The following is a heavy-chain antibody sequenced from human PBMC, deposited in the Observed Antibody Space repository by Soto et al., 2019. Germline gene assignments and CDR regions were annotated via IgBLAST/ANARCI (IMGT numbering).Heavy chain of an antibody. CDR3: ATQEVGGSYVYTFDP. V-gene: IGHV4-39*01. CDR1: GGSITSSSYY. Sequence: SETLSVTDSVSGGSITSSSYYWGWIRQPPGKGLEWIGSIYYSGSTYYNPSLKSRVTISVDTSKNQFSLKLSSVTAADTAVYYCATQEVGGSYVYTFDPWGQGTLVTVSS. J-gene: IGHJ5*01. CDR2: IYYSGST. D-gene: IGHD1-26*01.